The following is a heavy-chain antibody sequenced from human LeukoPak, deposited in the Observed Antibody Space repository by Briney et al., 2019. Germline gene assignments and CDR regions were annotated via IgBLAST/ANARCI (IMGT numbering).Heavy chain of an antibody. D-gene: IGHD2/OR15-2a*01. CDR1: GYTFTSYY. CDR3: ARVSFYDTPFAFHI. V-gene: IGHV1-46*01. CDR2: INPSGSST. J-gene: IGHJ3*02. Sequence: ASVKVSCKASGYTFTSYYIHWVRQAPGQGLEWMGVINPSGSSTSYAQKFQGRVTMTRDTSTSTVYMELSSLTSEDTAVYYCARVSFYDTPFAFHIWGQGTMVTVSS.